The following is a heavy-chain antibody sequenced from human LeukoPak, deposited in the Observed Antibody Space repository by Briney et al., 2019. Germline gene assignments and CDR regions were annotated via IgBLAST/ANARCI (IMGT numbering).Heavy chain of an antibody. J-gene: IGHJ5*02. CDR2: INPSGDYT. D-gene: IGHD3-10*01. CDR1: GYTFTSYA. Sequence: GASVKVSCKASGYTFTSYAMNWVRRAPGQGLEWMGVINPSGDYTRYAQKLQGRVTLTRDISTNTVYMEMSSLRSEDTAVYYCARDTSVGDIAWWFDPWGQGTLVSVSS. V-gene: IGHV1-46*01. CDR3: ARDTSVGDIAWWFDP.